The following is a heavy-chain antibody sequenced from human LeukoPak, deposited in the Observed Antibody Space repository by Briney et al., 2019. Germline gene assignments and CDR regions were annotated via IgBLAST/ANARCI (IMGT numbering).Heavy chain of an antibody. CDR3: ARGSRELYYFDY. J-gene: IGHJ4*02. CDR1: GGSISSYY. D-gene: IGHD1-7*01. Sequence: SETPSLTCTVSGGSISSYYWSWIRQPPGKGLEWIGYIYYSGSTKYNPSLKSRVTISVDASKTQFSLKLNSVTAADTAVYYCARGSRELYYFDYWGQGTLVTVSS. CDR2: IYYSGST. V-gene: IGHV4-59*01.